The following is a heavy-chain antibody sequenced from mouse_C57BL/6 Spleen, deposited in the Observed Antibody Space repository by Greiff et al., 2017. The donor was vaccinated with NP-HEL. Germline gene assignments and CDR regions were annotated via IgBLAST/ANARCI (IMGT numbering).Heavy chain of an antibody. Sequence: LVESGPELVKPGASVKISCKASGYAFSSSWMNWVKQRPGKGLEWIGRIYPGDGDTNYNGKFKGKATLTADKSSSTAYMQLSSLTSEDSAVYFCARSYYDSYFDYWGKGTTLTVSS. J-gene: IGHJ2*01. D-gene: IGHD2-4*01. V-gene: IGHV1-82*01. CDR3: ARSYYDSYFDY. CDR1: GYAFSSSW. CDR2: IYPGDGDT.